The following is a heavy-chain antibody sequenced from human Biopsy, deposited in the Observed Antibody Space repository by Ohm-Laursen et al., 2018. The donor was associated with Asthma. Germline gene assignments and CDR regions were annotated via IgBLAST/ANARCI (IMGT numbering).Heavy chain of an antibody. J-gene: IGHJ3*02. Sequence: SLRLSCSASGFSFSNFAIHWVRQAPGKGLEWVGVISKDASTQDHADSVKGRFTMARDNPKNTLGLQMNSLREEDTAVYYCVRDGTDDAFDIWGQGTVVSVSS. D-gene: IGHD1-1*01. V-gene: IGHV3-30*01. CDR1: GFSFSNFA. CDR3: VRDGTDDAFDI. CDR2: ISKDASTQ.